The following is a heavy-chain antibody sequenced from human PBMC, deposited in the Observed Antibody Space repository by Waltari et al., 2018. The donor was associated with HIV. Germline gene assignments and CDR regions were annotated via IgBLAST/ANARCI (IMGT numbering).Heavy chain of an antibody. D-gene: IGHD2-2*01. CDR2: IKQDGSEK. Sequence: SWVRQAPGKGLEWVANIKQDGSEKYYVDSVKGRFTISRDNAKNSLYLQMNSLRAEDTAVYYCARDYSSTSCYYFDYWGQGTLVTVSS. V-gene: IGHV3-7*01. J-gene: IGHJ4*02. CDR3: ARDYSSTSCYYFDY.